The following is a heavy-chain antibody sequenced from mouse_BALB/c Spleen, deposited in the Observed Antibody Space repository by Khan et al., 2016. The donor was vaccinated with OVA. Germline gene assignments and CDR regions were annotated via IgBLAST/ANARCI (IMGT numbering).Heavy chain of an antibody. CDR3: ANHGGSSGGLNY. CDR1: GYTFTSYW. V-gene: IGHV1-7*01. Sequence: QVQLKESGAELAKPGASVKLSCKASGYTFTSYWMHWVKQRPGQGLEWIGYINPSTGYTEYNQRFKDTATLPADKSSSTAYMQLSSLTSEDSAVYYGANHGGSSGGLNYWGQGTLVTVSA. J-gene: IGHJ3*01. CDR2: INPSTGYT. D-gene: IGHD1-1*02.